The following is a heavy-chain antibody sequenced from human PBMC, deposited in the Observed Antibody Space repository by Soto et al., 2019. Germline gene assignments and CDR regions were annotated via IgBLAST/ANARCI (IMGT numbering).Heavy chain of an antibody. V-gene: IGHV4-59*12. CDR3: ARRGRGSSWYDYYGMDV. CDR2: ISYTGST. CDR1: GDTIRSDY. J-gene: IGHJ6*02. D-gene: IGHD6-13*01. Sequence: SETLSLTCSVSGDTIRSDYWNWIRQPPGKRLEWIGYISYTGSTNYNPSLKSRVTISVDTSKNQFSLKLSSVTAADTAVYYCARRGRGSSWYDYYGMDVWGQGTTVTVSS.